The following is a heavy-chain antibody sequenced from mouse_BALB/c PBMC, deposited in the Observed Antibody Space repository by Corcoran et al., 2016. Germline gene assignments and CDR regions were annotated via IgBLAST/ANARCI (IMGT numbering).Heavy chain of an antibody. Sequence: QIQLVQSGPELKKPGETVKISCKASGYTFTNYGMNWVKQAPGKGLKWMGWINTYTGEPTYADDFKGRFAFSLETSASTAYLQINNLKNEDTATYFCARGGGNYSPFYAMDYWGQGTSVTVSS. CDR2: INTYTGEP. CDR3: ARGGGNYSPFYAMDY. D-gene: IGHD2-1*01. J-gene: IGHJ4*01. CDR1: GYTFTNYG. V-gene: IGHV9-3-1*01.